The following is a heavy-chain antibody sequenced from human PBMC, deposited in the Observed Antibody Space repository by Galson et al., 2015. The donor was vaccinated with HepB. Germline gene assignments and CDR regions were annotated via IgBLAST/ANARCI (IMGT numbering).Heavy chain of an antibody. D-gene: IGHD6-19*01. CDR2: ISYDGSNK. V-gene: IGHV3-30*18. Sequence: SLRLSCAASGFTFSSYGMHWVRQAPGKGLEWVAVISYDGSNKYYADSVKGRFTISRDNSKNTLYLQMNSLRAEDTAVYYCAKDLGSSGWSLDYWGQGTLVTVSS. J-gene: IGHJ4*02. CDR3: AKDLGSSGWSLDY. CDR1: GFTFSSYG.